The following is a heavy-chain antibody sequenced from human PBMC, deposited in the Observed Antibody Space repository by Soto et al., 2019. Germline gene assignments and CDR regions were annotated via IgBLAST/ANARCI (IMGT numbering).Heavy chain of an antibody. CDR1: GLTFSSYA. Sequence: EVQLLESGGGLVQPGGSLRLSCVASGLTFSSYAMSWVRQAPGKGLEWVSVISSGGGSTYYADSVKGRFTISRDNSKNTLYLRMDSLRAEDTALYYCAKYWQDVPGYGIDVWGQGTTVTVSS. J-gene: IGHJ6*02. CDR3: AKYWQDVPGYGIDV. D-gene: IGHD2-15*01. V-gene: IGHV3-23*01. CDR2: ISSGGGST.